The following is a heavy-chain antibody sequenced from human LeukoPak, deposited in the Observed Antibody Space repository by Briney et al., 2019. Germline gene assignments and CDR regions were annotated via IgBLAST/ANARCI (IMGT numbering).Heavy chain of an antibody. V-gene: IGHV3-7*01. Sequence: GGSLRLSCAASGFTFSSYWMSWVRQAPGKGLEWVANIKQDGSEKYYVDSVTGRFTISRDNAKNSLYLQMNSLRVEDTAVYYCAGNGHRSVWTMIVVLWGQGTLVTVSS. CDR3: AGNGHRSVWTMIVVL. CDR2: IKQDGSEK. J-gene: IGHJ4*02. D-gene: IGHD3-22*01. CDR1: GFTFSSYW.